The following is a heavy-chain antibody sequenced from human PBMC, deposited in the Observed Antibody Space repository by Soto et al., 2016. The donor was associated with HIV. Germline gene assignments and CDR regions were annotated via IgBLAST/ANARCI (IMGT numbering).Heavy chain of an antibody. J-gene: IGHJ4*02. Sequence: EVQLVESGGGLVQPGGSLRLSCAASGFSSSNYWMHWVRQVPGKGLVWVSRINEDGSTTTYADSVRGRFTIFRDNAKNTPYLQMNNLRVEDTAIYYCSRDTFGPYDYWGQGTLVTVSS. CDR1: GFSSSNYW. V-gene: IGHV3-74*01. D-gene: IGHD3-16*01. CDR3: SRDTFGPYDY. CDR2: INEDGSTT.